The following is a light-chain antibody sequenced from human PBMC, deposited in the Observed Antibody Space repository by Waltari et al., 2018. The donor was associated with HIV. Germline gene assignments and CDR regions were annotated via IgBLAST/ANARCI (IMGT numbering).Light chain of an antibody. V-gene: IGKV3-15*01. J-gene: IGKJ2*01. CDR1: QSVNSH. CDR3: QQYNNWPPYT. Sequence: EVVMTQSPVTLSVSRGERVTLSCRASQSVNSHLAWYQHKPGQAPRLLIYVASTRATGSPAMFSGSGSGTEFSLTISSLQSEDFAVYYCQQYNNWPPYTFGQGTKLEIK. CDR2: VAS.